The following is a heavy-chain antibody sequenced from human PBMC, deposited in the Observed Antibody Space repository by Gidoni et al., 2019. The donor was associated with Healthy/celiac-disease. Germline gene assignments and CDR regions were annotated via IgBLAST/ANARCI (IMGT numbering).Heavy chain of an antibody. D-gene: IGHD3-22*01. V-gene: IGHV4-34*01. CDR2: SNHSGST. J-gene: IGHJ5*02. CDR3: ARYRSLNYYDSSGYRWFDP. CDR1: GGSFSGYY. Sequence: QVQLQQWGAGLLKPSETLSLTCAVYGGSFSGYYWSWIRQPPGKGLEWIGESNHSGSTNYNPSLKSRVTISVDTSKNQFSLKLSSVTAADTAVYYCARYRSLNYYDSSGYRWFDPWGQGTLVTVSS.